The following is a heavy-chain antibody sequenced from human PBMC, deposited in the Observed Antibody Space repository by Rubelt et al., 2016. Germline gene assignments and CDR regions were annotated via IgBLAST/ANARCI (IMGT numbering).Heavy chain of an antibody. CDR3: ASEGYSSGWYDDY. D-gene: IGHD6-19*01. CDR1: GGSISTYY. J-gene: IGHJ4*02. Sequence: QVQLQESGPGLVKPSETLSLTCSVSGGSISTYYWTWIRQPPGQGLVWIGEINHSGRTNYNPSLKRRVTISVDTYKNQYSPKLSSVTAADTAVYDCASEGYSSGWYDDYWGQGTLVTVSS. V-gene: IGHV4-59*12. CDR2: INHSGRT.